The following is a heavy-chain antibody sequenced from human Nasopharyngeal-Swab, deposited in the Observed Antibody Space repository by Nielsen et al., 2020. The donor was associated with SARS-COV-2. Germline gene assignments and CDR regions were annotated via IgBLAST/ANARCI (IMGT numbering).Heavy chain of an antibody. CDR2: IYYSGST. CDR1: GGSISSSSYY. D-gene: IGHD6-19*01. V-gene: IGHV4-39*07. J-gene: IGHJ4*02. Sequence: GSLRLSCTVSGGSISSSSYYWGWIRQPPGKGLEWIGSIYYSGSTYYNPSLKSRVTISVDTSKNQFSLKLSSVTAADTAVYYCARGYSSGWYPSDYWGQGTLVTVSS. CDR3: ARGYSSGWYPSDY.